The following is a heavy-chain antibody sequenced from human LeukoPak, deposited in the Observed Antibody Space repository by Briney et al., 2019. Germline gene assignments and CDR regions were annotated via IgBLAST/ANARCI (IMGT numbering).Heavy chain of an antibody. CDR3: ARGYYYYYMDV. CDR1: GGTFSSYA. J-gene: IGHJ6*03. Sequence: ASVKVSCKASGGTFSSYAISWVRQAPGQGLEWMGGIIPIFGTANYAQEFQGRVTITADKSTSTAYMELSSLRSEDTAVYYCARGYYYYYMDVWGKGTTVTVSS. V-gene: IGHV1-69*06. CDR2: IIPIFGTA.